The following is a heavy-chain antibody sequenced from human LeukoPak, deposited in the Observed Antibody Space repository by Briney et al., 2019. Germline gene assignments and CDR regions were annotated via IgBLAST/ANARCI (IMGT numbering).Heavy chain of an antibody. CDR2: KYYDGNSGNT. Sequence: SETLSLTCTVSGYSISNGYYWGWIRQPPGKGLEWIGYKYYDGNSGNTNYNPSLESRVTISVDTSKNHVSLNLTSVTAADTAVYYCARDVSGYAWFDPWGQGTLVTVSS. J-gene: IGHJ5*02. CDR1: GYSISNGYY. D-gene: IGHD3-22*01. CDR3: ARDVSGYAWFDP. V-gene: IGHV4-61*03.